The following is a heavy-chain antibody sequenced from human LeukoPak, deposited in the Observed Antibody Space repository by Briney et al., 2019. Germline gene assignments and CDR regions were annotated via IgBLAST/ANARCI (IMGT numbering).Heavy chain of an antibody. J-gene: IGHJ4*02. D-gene: IGHD2-2*01. CDR2: INHSGST. V-gene: IGHV4-34*01. Sequence: SETLSLTCAVYGGSFSGYYWSWIRQPPGKGLEWIGEINHSGSTNYNPSLKSRVTISVDTSKNQFSLKLSSVTAADTAVYYCARGGSTADCSSTSCYRRKQWLVRDYFDYWGQGTLVTVSS. CDR1: GGSFSGYY. CDR3: ARGGSTADCSSTSCYRRKQWLVRDYFDY.